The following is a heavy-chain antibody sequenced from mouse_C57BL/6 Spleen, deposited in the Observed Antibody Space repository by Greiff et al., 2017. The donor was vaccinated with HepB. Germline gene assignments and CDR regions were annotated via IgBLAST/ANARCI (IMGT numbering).Heavy chain of an antibody. V-gene: IGHV10-1*01. Sequence: EVMLVESGGGLVQPKGSLKLSCAASGFSFNTYAMNWVRQAPGKGLEWVARIRSKSNNYATYYADSVKDRFTISRDDSESMLYLQMNNLKTEDTAMYYCVRHAQSYWYAMDYWGQGTSVTVSS. CDR1: GFSFNTYA. CDR2: IRSKSNNYAT. D-gene: IGHD1-1*01. J-gene: IGHJ4*01. CDR3: VRHAQSYWYAMDY.